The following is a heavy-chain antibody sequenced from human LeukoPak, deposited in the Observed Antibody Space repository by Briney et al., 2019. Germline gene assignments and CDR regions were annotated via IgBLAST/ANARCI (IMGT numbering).Heavy chain of an antibody. V-gene: IGHV1-69*13. Sequence: GASVKVSCKASGGTFSSYAISWVRQAPGQGLEWMGGIIPIFGTANYAQKFQGRVTITADEPTSTAYMELSSLRSEDTAVYYCARSRETGTPYYYYYGMDVWGQGTTVTVSS. CDR2: IIPIFGTA. D-gene: IGHD1-7*01. J-gene: IGHJ6*02. CDR1: GGTFSSYA. CDR3: ARSRETGTPYYYYYGMDV.